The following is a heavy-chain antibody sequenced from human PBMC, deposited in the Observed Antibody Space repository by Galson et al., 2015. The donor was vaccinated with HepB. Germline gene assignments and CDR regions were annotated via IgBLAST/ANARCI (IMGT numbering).Heavy chain of an antibody. D-gene: IGHD5-18*01. CDR1: GGSFNTFG. J-gene: IGHJ6*02. V-gene: IGHV1-69*13. Sequence: SVKVSCKASGGSFNTFGISWVRQAPGQGLEWMGEIIPIFRTTNYTQKFQGRVTITADESTSSAYVELSRLRSEDTAVYYCARHSYGYGMDLWGQGTTVTVSS. CDR2: IIPIFRTT. CDR3: ARHSYGYGMDL.